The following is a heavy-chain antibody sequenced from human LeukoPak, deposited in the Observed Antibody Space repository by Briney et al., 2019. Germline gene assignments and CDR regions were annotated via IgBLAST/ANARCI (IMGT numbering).Heavy chain of an antibody. CDR3: ARGQVGDFWSSWNNDI. Sequence: SETLSLTCTVSGYSISSGYYWGWIRQPPGKGLEWIGSIYHSGSTYYNPSLKSRVTISVDTSKNQFSLKLSSVTAADTAVYYCARGQVGDFWSSWNNDIWGQGTMVTVSS. CDR1: GYSISSGYY. CDR2: IYHSGST. J-gene: IGHJ3*02. V-gene: IGHV4-38-2*02. D-gene: IGHD3-3*01.